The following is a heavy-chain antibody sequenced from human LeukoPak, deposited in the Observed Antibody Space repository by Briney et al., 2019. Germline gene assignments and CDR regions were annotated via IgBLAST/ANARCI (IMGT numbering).Heavy chain of an antibody. D-gene: IGHD2-15*01. V-gene: IGHV3-23*01. CDR3: AKRMVVTATPDAFDI. CDR2: TNDGGEIT. Sequence: GGSLRLSCAASGFTFSSYVMTWVRQAPGKGLEWVSVTNDGGEITHYADSVRGRFTISRDNSKNTLYLQMNSLRAEDTAVYYCAKRMVVTATPDAFDIWGQGTMVTVSS. CDR1: GFTFSSYV. J-gene: IGHJ3*02.